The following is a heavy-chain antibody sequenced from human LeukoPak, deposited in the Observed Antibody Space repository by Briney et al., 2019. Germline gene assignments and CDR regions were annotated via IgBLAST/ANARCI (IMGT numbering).Heavy chain of an antibody. V-gene: IGHV3-64D*06. J-gene: IGHJ4*02. Sequence: PGGSLRLSCSASGFTFSFYAMHWVRQAPGKRPECVSAITGDGGRTYYADAVKGRFTISRDNSKNTLYLQMNGLRADDTAMYYCVKDPFYGGNPLYYFHYWAREPWSPSPQ. CDR2: ITGDGGRT. D-gene: IGHD4-23*01. CDR3: VKDPFYGGNPLYYFHY. CDR1: GFTFSFYA.